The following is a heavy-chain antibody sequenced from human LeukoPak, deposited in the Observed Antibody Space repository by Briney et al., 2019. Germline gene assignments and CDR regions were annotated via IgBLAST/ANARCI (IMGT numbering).Heavy chain of an antibody. V-gene: IGHV4-34*01. CDR1: GGSFSGYY. CDR3: ASGYPTPVSG. D-gene: IGHD2-2*01. J-gene: IGHJ4*02. Sequence: SETLSLTCAVYGGSFSGYYWSWIRQPPGKGLEWIGEINHSGSTNYNPSLKSRVTISVDTSKNQFSLKLSSVTAADTAVYYCASGYPTPVSGWGQGTPVTVSS. CDR2: INHSGST.